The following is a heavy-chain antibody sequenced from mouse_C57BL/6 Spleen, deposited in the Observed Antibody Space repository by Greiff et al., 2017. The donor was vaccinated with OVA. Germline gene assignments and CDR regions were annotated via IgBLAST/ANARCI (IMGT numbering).Heavy chain of an antibody. V-gene: IGHV1-22*01. Sequence: EVKLVESGPELVKPGASVKMSCKASGYTFTDYNMHWVKQSPGKSLEWIGYINPNNGGPSYNQKFKGKATLTVNKSSSTAYMELRSLTSEDSAVYYCARAIYDYGSGDYWGQGTTLTVSS. CDR3: ARAIYDYGSGDY. CDR2: INPNNGGP. J-gene: IGHJ2*01. CDR1: GYTFTDYN. D-gene: IGHD1-1*01.